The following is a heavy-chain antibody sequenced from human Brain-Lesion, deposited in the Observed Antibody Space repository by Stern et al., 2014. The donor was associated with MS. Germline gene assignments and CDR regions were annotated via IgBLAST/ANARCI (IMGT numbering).Heavy chain of an antibody. V-gene: IGHV1-24*01. CDR2: FDPEDGET. CDR3: ATLSPGAGGNYYRHFDY. CDR1: GYTLTELS. Sequence: VQLVQSGAEVKKPGASVKVSCKVSGYTLTELSMRWVRQAPRKGLEWMGGFDPEDGETIYAQKFQGRVTMTEDTSTDTAYMELSSLRSEDTAVYYCATLSPGAGGNYYRHFDYWGQGTLVTVSS. J-gene: IGHJ4*02. D-gene: IGHD1-26*01.